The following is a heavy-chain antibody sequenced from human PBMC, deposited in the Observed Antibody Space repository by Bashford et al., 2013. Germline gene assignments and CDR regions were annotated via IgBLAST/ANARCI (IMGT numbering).Heavy chain of an antibody. J-gene: IGHJ6*02. Sequence: SETLSLTCTVSAGSITTGDYYWSWIRQHPGKGLEWIGYISYSGSTYYNPSLKGRVTISVDTSKNQLSLKLSSVTAADTAVYYCATKSPPYYYGMGVWGRGTTVTVSS. V-gene: IGHV4-31*03. CDR1: AGSITTGDYY. CDR3: ATKSPPYYYGMGV. CDR2: ISYSGST.